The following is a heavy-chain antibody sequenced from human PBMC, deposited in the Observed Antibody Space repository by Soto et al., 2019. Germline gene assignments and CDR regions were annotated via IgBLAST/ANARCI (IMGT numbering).Heavy chain of an antibody. CDR1: GGSFSGYY. J-gene: IGHJ4*02. D-gene: IGHD2-21*01. CDR3: ASSLYVGVNY. V-gene: IGHV4-34*01. Sequence: SETLSLTCAVYGGSFSGYYWSWIRQPPGKGLEWIGEINHSGSTNYNPSLKSRVTISVDTSKNQFSLKLSSVTAADTAVYYCASSLYVGVNYWGQGTLVTVS. CDR2: INHSGST.